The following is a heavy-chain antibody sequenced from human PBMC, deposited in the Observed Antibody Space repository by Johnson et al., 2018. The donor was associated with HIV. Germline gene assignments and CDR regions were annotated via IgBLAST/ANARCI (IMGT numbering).Heavy chain of an antibody. D-gene: IGHD6-19*01. V-gene: IGHV3-53*01. CDR2: IYSGGNT. CDR3: ARDIIAVAGYDAFDI. Sequence: VQLVESGGGLIQPGGSLRISCACSAFTVSRYYMAWNRQAPGKGLEWVSIIYSGGNTFYADSVRGRFTIARDTTKNTMYLQMNSLRAEDTAVYYCARDIIAVAGYDAFDIWGQGTVVTVSS. CDR1: AFTVSRYY. J-gene: IGHJ3*02.